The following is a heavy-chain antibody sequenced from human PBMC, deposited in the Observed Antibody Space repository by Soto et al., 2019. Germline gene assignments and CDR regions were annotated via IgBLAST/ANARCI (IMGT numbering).Heavy chain of an antibody. CDR3: ARALAPVVRGVLSSGMDV. V-gene: IGHV1-69*01. Sequence: QVQLVQSGAEIKKPGSSVKVSCKASGGTFSNYAINWIRQAPGQGLEWMGGIIPMFGTTYYAQRFQGRVTITADESTSTAYMELSSLTSEDTAIFYCARALAPVVRGVLSSGMDVWGQGTTVTVSS. D-gene: IGHD3-10*02. CDR1: GGTFSNYA. J-gene: IGHJ6*02. CDR2: IIPMFGTT.